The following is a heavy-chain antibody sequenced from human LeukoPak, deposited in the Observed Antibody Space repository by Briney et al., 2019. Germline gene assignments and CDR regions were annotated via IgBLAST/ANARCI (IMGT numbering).Heavy chain of an antibody. J-gene: IGHJ1*01. CDR3: ASPRGDDSGGYYTWYFHH. D-gene: IGHD3-22*01. CDR2: IYSSGST. V-gene: IGHV4-59*01. CDR1: GGSITGYY. Sequence: SETLSLTCTVSGGSITGYYWSWIRQPPGKGLEWVGYIYSSGSTDYNPSLKSRVTMSVDTSTNQFSLKVTSVTAADTAVYYCASPRGDDSGGYYTWYFHHWGQGILVTVSS.